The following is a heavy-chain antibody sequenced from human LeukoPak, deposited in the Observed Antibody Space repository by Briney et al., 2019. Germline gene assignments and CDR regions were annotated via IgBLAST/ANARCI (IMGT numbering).Heavy chain of an antibody. D-gene: IGHD2-21*02. V-gene: IGHV3-53*01. Sequence: AGRSLRLSCAASGFTVSNNYMSWVRQAPGKGLEWVSITYSDSSTNYADSVKGRFTISRDTSQNTLSLQMNSLRAEDTAVYYCVRKNRDFNAAFDIWGQGTVVTVSS. CDR3: VRKNRDFNAAFDI. J-gene: IGHJ3*02. CDR1: GFTVSNNY. CDR2: TYSDSST.